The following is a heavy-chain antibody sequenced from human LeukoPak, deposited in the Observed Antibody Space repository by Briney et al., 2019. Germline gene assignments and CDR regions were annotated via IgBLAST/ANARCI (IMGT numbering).Heavy chain of an antibody. Sequence: ASVKVSCKASGYTFTSYGISWVRQAPGQGLEWMGRINPNSGGTNYAQKLQGRVTMTRDTSISTAYMEVSGLISDDTAVYYCVREYCGGDCYPWNWGQGTLVTVSS. CDR3: VREYCGGDCYPWN. J-gene: IGHJ4*02. D-gene: IGHD2-21*02. CDR1: GYTFTSYG. CDR2: INPNSGGT. V-gene: IGHV1-2*06.